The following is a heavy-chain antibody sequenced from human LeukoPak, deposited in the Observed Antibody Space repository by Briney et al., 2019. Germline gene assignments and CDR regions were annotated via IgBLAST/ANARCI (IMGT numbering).Heavy chain of an antibody. Sequence: AASGFTFSSYAMSWVRQAPGKGLEWVSGISGSGGSTEYADSVKGRFTISRDNSKNTLYLQMNSLRAEDTAVYYCAKVSGDPYYYYGMDVWGQGTTVTVSS. D-gene: IGHD2-21*02. CDR2: ISGSGGST. J-gene: IGHJ6*02. CDR3: AKVSGDPYYYYGMDV. V-gene: IGHV3-23*01. CDR1: GFTFSSYA.